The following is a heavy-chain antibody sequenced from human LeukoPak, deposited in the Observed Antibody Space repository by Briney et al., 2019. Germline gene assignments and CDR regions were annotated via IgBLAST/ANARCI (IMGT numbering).Heavy chain of an antibody. V-gene: IGHV3-21*01. Sequence: GGSLRLSCAASGFTFSSDSMNWVRQAPGKGLEWGSSIIISSSYIYYADSVKGRFTISRDNAKNSLYLQMNSLRAEDTAVYYCARDAAARPSWGQGTLVTVSS. J-gene: IGHJ5*02. CDR1: GFTFSSDS. D-gene: IGHD6-6*01. CDR3: ARDAAARPS. CDR2: IIISSSYI.